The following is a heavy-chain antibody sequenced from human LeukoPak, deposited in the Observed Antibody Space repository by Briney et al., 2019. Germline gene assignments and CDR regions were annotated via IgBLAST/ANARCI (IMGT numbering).Heavy chain of an antibody. CDR3: ARDDRRGVIMPDY. CDR2: INYSGST. V-gene: IGHV4-34*01. D-gene: IGHD3-10*01. Sequence: SETLSLTCAVYGGSLSEYYWGWIRQPPGKGLEWIGSINYSGSTYYNPSLKSRVTISVDTSKNQYSLKLSSVTAADTAVYYCARDDRRGVIMPDYWGQGTLVTVTS. CDR1: GGSLSEYY. J-gene: IGHJ4*02.